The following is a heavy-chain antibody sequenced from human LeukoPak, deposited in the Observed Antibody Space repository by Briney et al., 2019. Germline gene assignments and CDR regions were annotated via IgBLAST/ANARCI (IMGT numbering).Heavy chain of an antibody. Sequence: PSQTLSLTCTVSGGSISSGGYYWSWIRQHPGKGLEWIGYIYYSGSTYYNPSLKSRVTISVDTSKNQFSLKLSSVTAADTAVYYCARGQTGSTVAYVLHYFDYWGQGTLVTVSS. V-gene: IGHV4-31*03. J-gene: IGHJ4*02. CDR2: IYYSGST. CDR3: ARGQTGSTVAYVLHYFDY. D-gene: IGHD4-23*01. CDR1: GGSISSGGYY.